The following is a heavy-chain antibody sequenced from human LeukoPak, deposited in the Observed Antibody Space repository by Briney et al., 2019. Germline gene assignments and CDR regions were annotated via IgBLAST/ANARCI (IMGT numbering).Heavy chain of an antibody. J-gene: IGHJ4*02. CDR2: IYYSGST. CDR3: ARGRGYLYYFDY. CDR1: GGSISSSSYY. V-gene: IGHV4-39*07. Sequence: PSETLSLTCTVSGGSISSSSYYWGWIRQPPGKGLEGIGRIYYSGSTYYNPSLKSRVTISVDTSKNQFSLKLSSVTAADTAVYYCARGRGYLYYFDYWGQETLVTVSS. D-gene: IGHD5-18*01.